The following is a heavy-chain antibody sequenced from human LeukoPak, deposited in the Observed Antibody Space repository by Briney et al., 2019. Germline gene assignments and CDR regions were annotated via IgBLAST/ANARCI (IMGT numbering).Heavy chain of an antibody. CDR1: GGSISSSGYY. Sequence: SETLSLTCTVSGGSISSSGYYWSWIRQHPGKGLEWIGYIYYSGSTYYSPSLKSRVTISVDTSKNQFSLKLSSVTAADTAVYYCARDLGYPYYYDSSGYPYYYGMDVWGQGTTVTVSS. V-gene: IGHV4-31*03. CDR3: ARDLGYPYYYDSSGYPYYYGMDV. CDR2: IYYSGST. D-gene: IGHD3-22*01. J-gene: IGHJ6*02.